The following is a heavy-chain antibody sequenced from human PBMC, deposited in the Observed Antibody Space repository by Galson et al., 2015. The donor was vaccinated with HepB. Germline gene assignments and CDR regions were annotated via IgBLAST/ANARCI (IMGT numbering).Heavy chain of an antibody. CDR3: ARDLPAYYDILTGYNWFDP. J-gene: IGHJ5*02. Sequence: SVKVSCKASGYTFTSYGISWVRQAPGQGLEWMGWISAYNGNTNYAQKLQGRVTMTTDTSTSTAYMELRSLRSDDTAVYYCARDLPAYYDILTGYNWFDPWGQGTLVTVSS. D-gene: IGHD3-9*01. CDR2: ISAYNGNT. V-gene: IGHV1-18*01. CDR1: GYTFTSYG.